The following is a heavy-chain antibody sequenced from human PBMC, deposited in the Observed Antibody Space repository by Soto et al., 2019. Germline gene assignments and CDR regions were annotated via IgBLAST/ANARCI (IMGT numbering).Heavy chain of an antibody. CDR1: GFTFSSYG. CDR3: AKVRVKDYYYYAMDV. V-gene: IGHV3-30*18. Sequence: GGSLRLSCAASGFTFSSYGMHWVRQAPGKGLEWVAVMSNDGTSRFYADSVKGRFTISRDNSKNTLYLQMNSLRAEDTAIYYCAKVRVKDYYYYAMDVWGQGTTVTVSS. CDR2: MSNDGTSR. J-gene: IGHJ6*02. D-gene: IGHD4-4*01.